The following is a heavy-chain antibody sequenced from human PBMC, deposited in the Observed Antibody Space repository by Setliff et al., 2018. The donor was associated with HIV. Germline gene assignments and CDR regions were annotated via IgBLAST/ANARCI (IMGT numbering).Heavy chain of an antibody. CDR2: INTDNGIT. V-gene: IGHV1-2*02. CDR3: ARDPYDTSENPYDP. D-gene: IGHD3-16*01. CDR1: GYTFIDYY. J-gene: IGHJ5*02. Sequence: GASVKVSCKASGYTFIDYYIHWVRQAPGRGLEWMGWINTDNGITEYAENFQGRVAMTRDTSMSTAYMELNRLTFDDTAVYYCARDPYDTSENPYDPWSQGTLVTVSS.